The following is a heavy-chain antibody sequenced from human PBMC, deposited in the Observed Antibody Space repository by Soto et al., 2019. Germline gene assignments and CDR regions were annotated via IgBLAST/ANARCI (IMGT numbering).Heavy chain of an antibody. CDR2: INRSGST. Sequence: SETLSLTCAVYGGSFSGYYWSWIRQPPGKGLEWIGEINRSGSTNYNPSLKSRVTISVDTSKNQFSLKLSSVTAADTAVYYCARVAGSYYYFDYWGQGTLVTVSS. J-gene: IGHJ4*02. D-gene: IGHD1-26*01. CDR3: ARVAGSYYYFDY. CDR1: GGSFSGYY. V-gene: IGHV4-34*01.